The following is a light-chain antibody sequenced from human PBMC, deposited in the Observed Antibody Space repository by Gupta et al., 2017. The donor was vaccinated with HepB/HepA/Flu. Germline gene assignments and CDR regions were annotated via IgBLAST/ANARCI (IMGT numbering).Light chain of an antibody. J-gene: IGLJ2*01. CDR3: QAGDISNA. CDR1: KLGDKF. Sequence: SSEVTPPPSVSVSPGQTASITGSGDKLGDKFDCWYQQKPGQSPVLVINEEIKRPSGIPERFSGSNSGNTATLTISWTQAMDEAVYYWQAGDISNAFGGGTKLTVL. CDR2: EEI. V-gene: IGLV3-1*01.